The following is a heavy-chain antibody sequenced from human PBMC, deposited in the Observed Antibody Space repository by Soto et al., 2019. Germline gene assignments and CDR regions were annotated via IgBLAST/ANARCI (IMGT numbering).Heavy chain of an antibody. CDR2: IYYSGTT. D-gene: IGHD3-16*01. J-gene: IGHJ6*03. CDR1: SDSINSTSYY. CDR3: ARLWLYYYYMDV. V-gene: IGHV4-39*01. Sequence: SETLSLTCTVSSDSINSTSYYWGWIRQPPGKGLEWIGSIYYSGTTYYNPSLKSRVTISVDTSKNQFSLRLTSVTAADTAVYYCARLWLYYYYMDVWGTGTTVTVS.